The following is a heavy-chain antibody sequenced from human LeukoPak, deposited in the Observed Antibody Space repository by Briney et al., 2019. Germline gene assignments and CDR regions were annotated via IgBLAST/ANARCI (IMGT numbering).Heavy chain of an antibody. CDR3: ARALGTTVDY. CDR1: GYSISSGYF. J-gene: IGHJ4*02. V-gene: IGHV4-38-2*02. D-gene: IGHD1-7*01. Sequence: SETLSLTCTVSGYSISSGYFWGWIRQSPGKGLEWIGTIHHSGNTYYNPSLKSRVTISVDTSKNQFSLRLSSVTAADTAVYYCARALGTTVDYWGQGTLVTVSS. CDR2: IHHSGNT.